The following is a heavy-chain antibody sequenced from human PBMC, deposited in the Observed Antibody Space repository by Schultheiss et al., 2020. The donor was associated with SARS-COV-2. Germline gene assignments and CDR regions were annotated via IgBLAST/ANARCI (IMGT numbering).Heavy chain of an antibody. V-gene: IGHV3-49*04. CDR1: GFTFGDYA. CDR2: IRSKAYGGTT. D-gene: IGHD3-16*01. Sequence: GGSLRLSCTASGFTFGDYAMSWVRQAPGKGLEWVGFIRSKAYGGTTEYAASVKGRFTISRDDSKSIAYLQMNSLKTEDTAVYYCTRDALRGYYFDYWGQGTLVTVSS. CDR3: TRDALRGYYFDY. J-gene: IGHJ4*02.